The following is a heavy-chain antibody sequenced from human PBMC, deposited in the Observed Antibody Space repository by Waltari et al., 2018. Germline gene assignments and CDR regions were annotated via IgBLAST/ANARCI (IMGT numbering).Heavy chain of an antibody. J-gene: IGHJ4*02. D-gene: IGHD7-27*01. CDR1: RGSISSANW. V-gene: IGHV4-4*02. CDR3: ARGNWGGEVIGDY. Sequence: QVQLQESGPGLVKPSETLSLTCAVSRGSISSANWWRWLRQPPGEGLEWIGYISGSSGRTYYNPSLKSRVTISTDTSKNQFPLKLTSVTAADTAVYYCARGNWGGEVIGDYWGQGVLVTVSS. CDR2: ISGSSGRT.